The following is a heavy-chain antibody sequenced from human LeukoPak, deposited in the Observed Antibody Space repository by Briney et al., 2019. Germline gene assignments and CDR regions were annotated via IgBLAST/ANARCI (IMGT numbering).Heavy chain of an antibody. CDR3: ARVALPESGTYYVGYFQH. D-gene: IGHD1-26*01. V-gene: IGHV3-7*01. J-gene: IGHJ1*01. Sequence: GGSLRLSCAASGFTFSSYWMSWVRQAPGKGLEWVANIKQDESEKYYVDSVKGRFTISRDNAKNSLYLQMNSLGAEDTAVYYCARVALPESGTYYVGYFQHWGQGTLVTVSS. CDR2: IKQDESEK. CDR1: GFTFSSYW.